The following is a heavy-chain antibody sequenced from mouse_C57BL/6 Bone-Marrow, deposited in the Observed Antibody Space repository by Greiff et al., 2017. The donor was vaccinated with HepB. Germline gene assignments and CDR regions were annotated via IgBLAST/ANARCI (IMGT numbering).Heavy chain of an antibody. CDR2: INPNYGTT. V-gene: IGHV1-39*01. D-gene: IGHD1-1*01. CDR3: ARPYYYGSGAWFAY. Sequence: EVHLVESGPELVKPGASVKISCKASGYSFTDYNMNWVKQSNGKSLEWIGVINPNYGTTSYNQKFKGKATLTVDQSSSTAYMQLNSLTSEDSAVYYCARPYYYGSGAWFAYWGQGTLVTVSA. J-gene: IGHJ3*01. CDR1: GYSFTDYN.